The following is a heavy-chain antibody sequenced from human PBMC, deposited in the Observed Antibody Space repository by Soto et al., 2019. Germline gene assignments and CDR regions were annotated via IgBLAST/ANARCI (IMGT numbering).Heavy chain of an antibody. CDR1: GGTFSNYA. V-gene: IGHV1-69*01. J-gene: IGHJ4*02. Sequence: QVQLVQSGAEVKKPGSSVKVSCKVSGGTFSNYAVSWVRQAPGQGLEWMGGIIPLLTTTNYAQKFRGRVTITADESTNTAYMALSSLNSEDTAVYFCAGVPAAFWRGYQFDLWGPGTHVSVSS. D-gene: IGHD3-3*01. CDR3: AGVPAAFWRGYQFDL. CDR2: IIPLLTTT.